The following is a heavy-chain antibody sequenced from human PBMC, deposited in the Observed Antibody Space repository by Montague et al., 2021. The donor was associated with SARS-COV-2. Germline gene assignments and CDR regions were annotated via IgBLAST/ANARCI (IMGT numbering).Heavy chain of an antibody. Sequence: SETLSLTCAVYGGSFSGDYWRWIRQHPGRGLEWFGEINHNGSTNYNPSLKSRVTISVDTSKNQFSLKLSSVTAADTAVDYCGSVTLGYCSSISCYSDWFDPWGQGTLVTVSS. V-gene: IGHV4-34*01. CDR2: INHNGST. CDR1: GGSFSGDY. D-gene: IGHD2-2*02. CDR3: GSVTLGYCSSISCYSDWFDP. J-gene: IGHJ5*02.